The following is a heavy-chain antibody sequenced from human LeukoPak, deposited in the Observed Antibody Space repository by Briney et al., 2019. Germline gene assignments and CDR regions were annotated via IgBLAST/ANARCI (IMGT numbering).Heavy chain of an antibody. CDR2: IIPIFGTA. J-gene: IGHJ6*03. CDR1: GGTFSSYA. D-gene: IGHD2-2*01. Sequence: SVKVSCKASGGTFSSYAISWVRQAPGQGLEWMGGIIPIFGTANYAQKFQGRVTITADESTSTAYMELGSLRSEDTAVYYCARVPAANLYYYYMDVWGKGTTVTISS. V-gene: IGHV1-69*13. CDR3: ARVPAANLYYYYMDV.